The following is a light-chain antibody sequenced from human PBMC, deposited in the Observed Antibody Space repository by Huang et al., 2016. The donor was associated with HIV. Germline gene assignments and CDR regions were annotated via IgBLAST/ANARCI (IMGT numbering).Light chain of an antibody. V-gene: IGKV3-11*01. J-gene: IGKJ4*01. CDR3: HKRRNWPLT. Sequence: DIVLTHSPATLSLSPGERATLSCRASQSVSSYLALYQQKPGQDPRLLIYDASNSATCIPARFRSSGYGTEFTLTKSSLEAGDFAVYCGHKRRNWPLTFGEGTKVEIK. CDR2: DAS. CDR1: QSVSSY.